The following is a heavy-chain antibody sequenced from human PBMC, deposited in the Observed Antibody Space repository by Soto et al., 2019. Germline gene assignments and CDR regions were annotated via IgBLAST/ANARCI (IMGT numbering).Heavy chain of an antibody. J-gene: IGHJ4*02. Sequence: PSETLSLTCTVSGGSISSYFWSWIRQPPGKGLEWIGYIYYSERTNYNPSLKSRVTMSVDTSKNQFSLKLSSVTAADTAVYYCARGLFGVLNHFAYWGQGSLVPVSS. CDR2: IYYSERT. CDR1: GGSISSYF. D-gene: IGHD3-3*01. V-gene: IGHV4-59*01. CDR3: ARGLFGVLNHFAY.